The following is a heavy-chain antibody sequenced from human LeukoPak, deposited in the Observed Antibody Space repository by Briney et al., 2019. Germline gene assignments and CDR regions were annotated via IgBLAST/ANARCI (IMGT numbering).Heavy chain of an antibody. CDR3: ARDLGGYPRGHYYGMDV. CDR1: GFTFSSYS. Sequence: GGSLRLSCAASGFTFSSYSMNWVRQAPGKGLEWVLSISSSNSYIYYADSVKGRFTISRDNAKNSLYLQMNSLRAEDTAVYYCARDLGGYPRGHYYGMDVWGQGTTVTVSS. V-gene: IGHV3-21*01. J-gene: IGHJ6*02. D-gene: IGHD3-16*02. CDR2: ISSSNSYI.